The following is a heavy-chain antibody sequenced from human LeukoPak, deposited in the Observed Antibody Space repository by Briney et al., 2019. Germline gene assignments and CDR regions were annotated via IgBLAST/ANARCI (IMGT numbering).Heavy chain of an antibody. CDR1: EYSFTTYW. CDR3: ALAHYDSSAYYYVSPFEYFHH. J-gene: IGHJ1*01. D-gene: IGHD3-22*01. CDR2: IYPGDSDT. Sequence: GESLKISCKGSEYSFTTYWIGWVRQMPGKGLEWMGVIYPGDSDTRYSPSFQGQVTISADISISTAHLQWSSLKASDTAMYYCALAHYDSSAYYYVSPFEYFHHWGQGTLVTVSS. V-gene: IGHV5-51*01.